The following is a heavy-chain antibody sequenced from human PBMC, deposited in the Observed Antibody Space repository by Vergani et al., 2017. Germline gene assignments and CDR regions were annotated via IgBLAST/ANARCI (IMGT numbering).Heavy chain of an antibody. D-gene: IGHD4-23*01. CDR2: IYYSGLT. J-gene: IGHJ4*02. CDR1: ADSISSGSYY. V-gene: IGHV4-39*01. Sequence: QLQLQQSGPGLVKPSETLFLTCTVSADSISSGSYYWGWIRQPPGKSLEWIGSIYYSGLTYYNPSLKSRVAISVDTSKNQFSLKLSSVTAADTAVYYCARAVGFSPVYWGQGTLVTVSS. CDR3: ARAVGFSPVY.